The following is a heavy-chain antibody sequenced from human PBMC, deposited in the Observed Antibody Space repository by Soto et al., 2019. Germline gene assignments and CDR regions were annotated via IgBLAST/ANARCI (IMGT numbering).Heavy chain of an antibody. D-gene: IGHD3-3*02. CDR2: IYYSGST. Sequence: SETLSLTCTVSGGSISSSSYYWGWIRQPPGKGLEWIGSIYYSGSTYYNPSLKSRVTISVDTSKNQFSLKLSSVTAADTAVYYCARHAFLEWLLNYWGQGTLVTVSS. V-gene: IGHV4-39*01. CDR3: ARHAFLEWLLNY. J-gene: IGHJ4*02. CDR1: GGSISSSSYY.